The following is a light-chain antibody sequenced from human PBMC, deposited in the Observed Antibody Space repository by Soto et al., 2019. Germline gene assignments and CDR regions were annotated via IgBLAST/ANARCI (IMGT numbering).Light chain of an antibody. CDR1: SSDVGGYNY. Sequence: QSVLTQPASVFGSPGQSITISCTGTSSDVGGYNYVSWCQQHPGKAPKLMIYEVSNRPSGVSNRFSGSKSGNTASLTISGLQAEDEADYYCSSYTSSTFYVFGTGTKVTVL. J-gene: IGLJ1*01. CDR2: EVS. V-gene: IGLV2-14*01. CDR3: SSYTSSTFYV.